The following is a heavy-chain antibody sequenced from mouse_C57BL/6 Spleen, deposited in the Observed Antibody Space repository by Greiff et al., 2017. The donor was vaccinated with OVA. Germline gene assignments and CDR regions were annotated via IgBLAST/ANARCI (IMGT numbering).Heavy chain of an antibody. CDR1: GYSITSGYY. V-gene: IGHV3-6*01. CDR2: ISYDGSN. Sequence: EVHLVESGPGLVKPSQSLSLTCSVTGYSITSGYYWNWIRQFPGNKLEWMGYISYDGSNNYNPSLKNRISITRDTSKNQFFLKLNSVTTEDTATYYCAREEGLRNWYFDVWGTGTTVTVSS. J-gene: IGHJ1*03. D-gene: IGHD1-1*01. CDR3: AREEGLRNWYFDV.